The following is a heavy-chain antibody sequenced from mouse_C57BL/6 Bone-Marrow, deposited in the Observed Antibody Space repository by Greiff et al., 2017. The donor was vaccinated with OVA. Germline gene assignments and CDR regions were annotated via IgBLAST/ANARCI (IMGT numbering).Heavy chain of an antibody. CDR2: IHPNSGST. CDR1: GYTFTSYW. J-gene: IGHJ2*01. D-gene: IGHD2-3*01. CDR3: ARWGDGYSLSY. V-gene: IGHV1-64*01. Sequence: QVQLQQPGAELVKPGASVKLSCKASGYTFTSYWMHWVKQRPGQGLEWIGMIHPNSGSTNYNEKFKSKATLTVDKSSSTAYMQLSSLTSEDAAVYYCARWGDGYSLSYWGQGTTLTVSS.